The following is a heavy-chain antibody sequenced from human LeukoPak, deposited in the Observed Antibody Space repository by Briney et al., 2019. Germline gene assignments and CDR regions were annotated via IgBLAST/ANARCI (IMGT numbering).Heavy chain of an antibody. CDR1: GYTFTSYY. CDR3: ARDQGAVAGTGNFDY. V-gene: IGHV1-46*01. CDR2: INPSGGST. D-gene: IGHD6-19*01. Sequence: ASVKVSCKASGYTFTSYYTHWVRQAPGQGLAWMGIINPSGGSTSYAQKFQGRVTMTRDTSTSTVYMELSSLRSEDTAVYYCARDQGAVAGTGNFDYWGQGILVTVSS. J-gene: IGHJ4*02.